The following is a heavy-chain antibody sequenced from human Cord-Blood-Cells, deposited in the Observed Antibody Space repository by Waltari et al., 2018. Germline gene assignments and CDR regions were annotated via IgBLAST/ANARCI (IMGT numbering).Heavy chain of an antibody. CDR3: AKVSRAFDI. CDR2: ISGSGGST. V-gene: IGHV3-23*01. Sequence: EVQLLVSGGGLVQPGGSLRLSCADSGFTFRSFAMRGVRQAPGKGLEWVSAISGSGGSTYYADSVKGRFTISRDNSKNTLYLQMNSLRAEDTAVYYCAKVSRAFDIWGQGTMVTVSS. J-gene: IGHJ3*02. CDR1: GFTFRSFA.